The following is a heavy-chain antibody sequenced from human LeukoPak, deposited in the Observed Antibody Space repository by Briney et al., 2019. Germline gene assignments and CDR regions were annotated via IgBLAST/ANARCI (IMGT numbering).Heavy chain of an antibody. CDR3: ASPYCSSTSCYIYAFDI. Sequence: SETLSLTCAVYGGSFSGYYWSWIRQPPGKRLEWIGEINHSGSTNYNPSLKSRVTISVDTSKNQFSLKLSSVTAADTAVYYCASPYCSSTSCYIYAFDIWGQGTMVTVSS. V-gene: IGHV4-34*01. J-gene: IGHJ3*02. CDR2: INHSGST. CDR1: GGSFSGYY. D-gene: IGHD2-2*02.